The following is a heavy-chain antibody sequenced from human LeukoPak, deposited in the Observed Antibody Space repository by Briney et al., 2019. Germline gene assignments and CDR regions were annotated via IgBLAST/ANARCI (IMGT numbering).Heavy chain of an antibody. D-gene: IGHD3-16*01. CDR3: ARRGDY. Sequence: PSETVSLTCTVSGGSISSGTYYWGWIRQPPGKGLEWIGSIYYSGSTSYNPSLKSRVTISVDTSKNQFSLKLSSVTAADTAVYYCARRGDYWGQGTLVTVSS. CDR1: GGSISSGTYY. J-gene: IGHJ4*02. V-gene: IGHV4-39*01. CDR2: IYYSGST.